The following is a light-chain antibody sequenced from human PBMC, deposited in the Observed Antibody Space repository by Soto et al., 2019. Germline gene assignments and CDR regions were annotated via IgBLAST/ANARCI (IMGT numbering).Light chain of an antibody. CDR3: QQYGSS. Sequence: EIVLTHSPATLSLSLGEIATLSCRASQSVSSYLAWYQQKPGQAPRLLIYGASSRATGIPDRFSGSGSGTDFTLTISRLEPEDFAVYYCQQYGSSFGQGTRLEIK. CDR1: QSVSSY. J-gene: IGKJ5*01. V-gene: IGKV3-20*01. CDR2: GAS.